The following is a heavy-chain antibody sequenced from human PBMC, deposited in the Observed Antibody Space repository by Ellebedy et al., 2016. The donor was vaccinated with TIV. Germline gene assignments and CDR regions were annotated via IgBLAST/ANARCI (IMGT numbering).Heavy chain of an antibody. V-gene: IGHV4-59*01. J-gene: IGHJ4*02. Sequence: SETLSLTCTVSGGSISSYYWSWIRQPPGKGLEWIGYIYYSGSTNYNPSLKSRVTISVDTSKNQFSLKLSSVTAADTAVYYCARDDPYGSGTNWGQGTLVTVSS. CDR1: GGSISSYY. CDR2: IYYSGST. D-gene: IGHD3-10*01. CDR3: ARDDPYGSGTN.